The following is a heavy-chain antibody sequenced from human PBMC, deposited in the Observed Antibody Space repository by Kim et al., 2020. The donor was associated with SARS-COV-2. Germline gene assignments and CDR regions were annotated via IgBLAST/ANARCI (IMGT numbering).Heavy chain of an antibody. J-gene: IGHJ5*02. CDR3: ARDGRGYSSGWHDKFDP. CDR1: GGSFSGYY. V-gene: IGHV4-34*01. D-gene: IGHD6-19*01. CDR2: INHSGST. Sequence: SETLSLTCAVYGGSFSGYYWSWIRQPPGKGLEWIGEINHSGSTNYNPSLKSRVTISVDTSKNQFSLKLSSVTAADTAVYYCARDGRGYSSGWHDKFDPWGQGTLVTVSS.